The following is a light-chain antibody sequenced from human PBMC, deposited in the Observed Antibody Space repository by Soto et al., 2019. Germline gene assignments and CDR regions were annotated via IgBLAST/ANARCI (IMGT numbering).Light chain of an antibody. CDR3: QQYDTYPWT. V-gene: IGKV1-5*01. CDR2: DAS. Sequence: DIPMTQSPTTLSASVGDRVIITCRASQRMSAWLAWYQQKPGKAPTLLIYDASSLENGVPSRFSGSGSGTDFTLTINSLQPNDFATYYCQQYDTYPWTFGQGTKVEIK. CDR1: QRMSAW. J-gene: IGKJ1*01.